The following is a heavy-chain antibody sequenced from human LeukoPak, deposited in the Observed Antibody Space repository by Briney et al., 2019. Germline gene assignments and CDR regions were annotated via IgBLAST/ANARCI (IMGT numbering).Heavy chain of an antibody. D-gene: IGHD1-26*01. J-gene: IGHJ6*03. CDR3: ARVWWELLIRYYHYYMDV. Sequence: ASAKVSCKASGYTFTSYDINWVRQATGQGLEWMGWMNPNSGNTGYAQKFQGRVTMTRNTSISTAYMELSSLRSEDTAVYYCARVWWELLIRYYHYYMDVWGKGTTVTVSS. CDR2: MNPNSGNT. CDR1: GYTFTSYD. V-gene: IGHV1-8*01.